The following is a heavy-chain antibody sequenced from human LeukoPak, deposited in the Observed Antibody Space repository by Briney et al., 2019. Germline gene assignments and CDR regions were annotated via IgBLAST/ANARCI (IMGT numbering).Heavy chain of an antibody. CDR3: ARDGDQYSGYDGWFDP. J-gene: IGHJ5*02. CDR1: GYTFTSYG. CDR2: ISAYNGNT. D-gene: IGHD5-12*01. Sequence: ASVKVSCKASGYTFTSYGISWVRQAPGQGLEWMGWISAYNGNTNYAQKLQGRVTMTTDTSTSTAYMELRSLRSDDTAVYYCARDGDQYSGYDGWFDPWGQGTLVTVSS. V-gene: IGHV1-18*01.